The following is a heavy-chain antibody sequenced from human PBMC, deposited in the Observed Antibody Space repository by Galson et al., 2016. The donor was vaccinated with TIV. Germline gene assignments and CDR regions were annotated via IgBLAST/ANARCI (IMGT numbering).Heavy chain of an antibody. Sequence: SVKVSCKVSKYTLTELSMHWVRQAPGKGLEWMGGFDPEQGKTIYAQKFQGRVTMTEDTSTDTAFMELSSLRFEDTAMYYCATVAWFPGLSLDNWGQGTLVTVSS. J-gene: IGHJ4*02. CDR3: ATVAWFPGLSLDN. CDR2: FDPEQGKT. D-gene: IGHD2/OR15-2a*01. V-gene: IGHV1-24*01. CDR1: KYTLTELS.